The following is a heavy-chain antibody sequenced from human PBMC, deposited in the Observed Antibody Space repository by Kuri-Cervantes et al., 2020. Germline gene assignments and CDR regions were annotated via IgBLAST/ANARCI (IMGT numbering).Heavy chain of an antibody. CDR3: AADLTYCGGDCYSHFDY. D-gene: IGHD2-21*01. CDR1: GYTFTSYY. J-gene: IGHJ4*02. CDR2: INPSGGST. V-gene: IGHV1-46*01. Sequence: ASVKVSCKASGYTFTSYYMHWVRQAPGQGLEWMGIINPSGGSTSYAQKFQERVTITRDMSTSTAYMELSSLRSEDTAVYHCAADLTYCGGDCYSHFDYWGQGTLVTVSS.